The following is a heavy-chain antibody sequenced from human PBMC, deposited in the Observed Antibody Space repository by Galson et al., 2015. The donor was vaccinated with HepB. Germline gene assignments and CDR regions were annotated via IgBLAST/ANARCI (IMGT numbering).Heavy chain of an antibody. CDR3: AKDCDYGDYVFGVYAFDI. D-gene: IGHD4-17*01. V-gene: IGHV3-9*01. CDR1: GLTFDDYA. Sequence: SLRLSCAASGLTFDDYAMHWVRQAPGKGLEWVSGISWNSGNIGYADSVKGRFTISRDNAKNSLYLQMNSLRAEDTALYYCAKDCDYGDYVFGVYAFDIWGQGTMVTVSS. CDR2: ISWNSGNI. J-gene: IGHJ3*02.